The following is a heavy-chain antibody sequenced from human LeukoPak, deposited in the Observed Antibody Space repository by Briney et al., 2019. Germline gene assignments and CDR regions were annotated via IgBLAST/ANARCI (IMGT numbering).Heavy chain of an antibody. CDR1: GFTFSSYE. CDR3: AKRGCSGGSCNYFDW. D-gene: IGHD2-15*01. CDR2: IGGDGETT. J-gene: IGHJ4*02. V-gene: IGHV3-23*01. Sequence: PGGSLRLSCAASGFTFSSYEMNWVRQAPGKGLEWVSVIGGDGETTHYADSVKGRFTISRDNSKNTLYLHMNSLRAEDTAIYFCAKRGCSGGSCNYFDWWGQGTLVTVSP.